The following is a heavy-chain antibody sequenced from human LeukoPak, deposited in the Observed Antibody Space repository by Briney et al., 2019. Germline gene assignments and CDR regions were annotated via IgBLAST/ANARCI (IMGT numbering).Heavy chain of an antibody. V-gene: IGHV3-30-3*01. D-gene: IGHD2/OR15-2a*01. CDR1: GFTFTSYI. Sequence: GSSLRLFCAFSGFTFTSYIMHWVRQAPGKGLEWVAVMSSGGTKKYFADSVKGRFTISRDNSKSTLYLQMNGLRPEDTAVYYCAREEGNFVGPRDHWGQGTLVTVSS. CDR2: MSSGGTKK. CDR3: AREEGNFVGPRDH. J-gene: IGHJ4*02.